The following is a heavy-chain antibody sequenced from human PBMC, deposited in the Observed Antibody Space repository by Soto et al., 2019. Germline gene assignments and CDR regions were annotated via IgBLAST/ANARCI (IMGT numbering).Heavy chain of an antibody. Sequence: GGSLRLSCAASGFVFIIYVISWVRQAPGKGLEWVSSISDSDGTTYYAHSVQGRFTISRDNSKNTLYLQMNSLRAEDTAIYYCAKRPRALLTFDYWGQGTLVTVSS. J-gene: IGHJ4*02. CDR2: ISDSDGTT. V-gene: IGHV3-23*01. CDR3: AKRPRALLTFDY. CDR1: GFVFIIYV. D-gene: IGHD1-26*01.